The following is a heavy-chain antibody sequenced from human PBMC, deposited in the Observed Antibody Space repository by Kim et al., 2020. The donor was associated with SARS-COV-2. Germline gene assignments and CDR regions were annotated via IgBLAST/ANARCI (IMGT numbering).Heavy chain of an antibody. J-gene: IGHJ6*02. CDR3: ASWDDILTGYQAHYGMDV. Sequence: SRVTISVDTSKNQFSLKLSSVTAADTAVYYCASWDDILTGYQAHYGMDVWGQGTTVTVSS. V-gene: IGHV4-39*01. D-gene: IGHD3-9*01.